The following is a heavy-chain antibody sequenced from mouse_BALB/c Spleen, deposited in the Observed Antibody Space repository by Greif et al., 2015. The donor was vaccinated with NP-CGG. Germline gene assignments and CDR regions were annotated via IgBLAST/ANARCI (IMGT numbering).Heavy chain of an antibody. CDR2: ISSGSSTI. V-gene: IGHV5-17*02. D-gene: IGHD2-4*01. CDR3: ARSSVSTMITTARDYYAMDY. J-gene: IGHJ4*01. Sequence: EVKLVESGGGLVQPGGSRKLSCAASGFTFRSFGMHWVRQAPEKGLEWVAYISSGSSTIYYADTVKGRFTISRDNPKNTLFLQMTSLRSEDTAMYYCARSSVSTMITTARDYYAMDYWGQGTSVTVSS. CDR1: GFTFRSFG.